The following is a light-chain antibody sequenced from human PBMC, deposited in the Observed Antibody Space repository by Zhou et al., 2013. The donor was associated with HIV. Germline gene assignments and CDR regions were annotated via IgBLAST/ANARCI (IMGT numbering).Light chain of an antibody. CDR3: QQYGSSLIT. Sequence: EIVLTQSPGTLSLSPGERATLSCRASQSVRTNQLAWYQQKPGQAPRLLIYGASSRAPGIPDRFSGSGSGTDFTLTISRLEPEDFAVYYCQQYGSSLITFGQGTRLEIK. V-gene: IGKV3-20*01. J-gene: IGKJ5*01. CDR1: QSVRTNQ. CDR2: GAS.